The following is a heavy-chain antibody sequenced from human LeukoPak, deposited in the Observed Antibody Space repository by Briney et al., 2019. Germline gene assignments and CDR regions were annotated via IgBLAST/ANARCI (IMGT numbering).Heavy chain of an antibody. CDR3: ASNRDYYYYYMDV. CDR2: IYHSGST. J-gene: IGHJ6*03. CDR1: GYSISSGYY. D-gene: IGHD1-14*01. Sequence: SETLSLTCTVSGYSISSGYYWGWIRQPPGKGLEWIGSIYHSGSTYYNPSLKSRVTISVDTSKNQFSLKLSSVTAADTAVYHCASNRDYYYYYMDVWGKGTTVTVSS. V-gene: IGHV4-38-2*02.